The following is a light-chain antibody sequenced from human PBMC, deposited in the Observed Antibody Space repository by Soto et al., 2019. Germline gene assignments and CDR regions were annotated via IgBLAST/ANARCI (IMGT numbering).Light chain of an antibody. CDR3: HKSYNALFT. Sequence: DIQMTQSPSSLSASVGDRVTITCRASQNISRYFNCYQQKPGKATRLLVYAASGLQNGVPSRFSGSGSGPDFTLTLSSLQPADFATYYCHKSYNALFTFGPGTKVDIK. CDR1: QNISRY. J-gene: IGKJ3*01. CDR2: AAS. V-gene: IGKV1-39*01.